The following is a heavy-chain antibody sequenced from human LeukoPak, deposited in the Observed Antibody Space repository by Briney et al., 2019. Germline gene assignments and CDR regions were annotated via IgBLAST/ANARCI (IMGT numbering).Heavy chain of an antibody. CDR3: ARFYCSSTSCFAFDI. V-gene: IGHV3-21*01. Sequence: GGSLRLSCAASGFTFSSYSMNWVRQAPGKGLEGVSSISSSSSYIYYADSVKGRFTISRDNTKNSLYLQMNSLRAEDTAVYYCARFYCSSTSCFAFDIWGQGTMVTVSS. D-gene: IGHD2-2*01. J-gene: IGHJ3*02. CDR2: ISSSSSYI. CDR1: GFTFSSYS.